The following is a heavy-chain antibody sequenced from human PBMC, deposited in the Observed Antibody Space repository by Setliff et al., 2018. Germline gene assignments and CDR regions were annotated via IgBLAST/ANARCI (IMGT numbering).Heavy chain of an antibody. Sequence: GESLKLSCQGSGYSFTNYWIAWVRQMPGKGLEWMGAIFPRDSIIRYSPSFQGLVTISADKSLSTAYLQWGNLGASDTAMFYCARRPYYYDDSGSGNAFDLWGQGTMVIV. D-gene: IGHD3-22*01. V-gene: IGHV5-51*01. CDR2: IFPRDSII. CDR1: GYSFTNYW. J-gene: IGHJ3*01. CDR3: ARRPYYYDDSGSGNAFDL.